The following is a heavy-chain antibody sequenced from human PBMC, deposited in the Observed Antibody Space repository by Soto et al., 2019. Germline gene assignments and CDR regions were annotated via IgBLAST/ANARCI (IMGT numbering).Heavy chain of an antibody. J-gene: IGHJ6*02. CDR1: GYTFTSYY. D-gene: IGHD5-18*01. CDR3: ARTTYSYGYKGQNYYGMDV. CDR2: INPSGGST. Sequence: ASVKVSCKASGYTFTSYYMHWVRQAPGQGLEWMGIINPSGGSTSYAQKFQGRVTMTRDTSTSTVYMELSSLRSEDTAVYYCARTTYSYGYKGQNYYGMDVWGQGTTVTVSS. V-gene: IGHV1-46*01.